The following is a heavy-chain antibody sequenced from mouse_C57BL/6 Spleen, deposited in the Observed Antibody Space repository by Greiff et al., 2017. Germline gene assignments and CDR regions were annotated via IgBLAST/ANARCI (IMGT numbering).Heavy chain of an antibody. J-gene: IGHJ2*01. V-gene: IGHV2-3*01. CDR1: GFSLTSYG. CDR2: IWGDGST. Sequence: VQLKESGPGLVAPSPSLSITCTASGFSLTSYGVRWVRQPPGKGLEWLGVIWGDGSTNNYSALISRLSISKDNSKSQVFLKLNSLQTDDTATYDCAKLNWDYDFDYWGQGTTLTVSS. D-gene: IGHD4-1*01. CDR3: AKLNWDYDFDY.